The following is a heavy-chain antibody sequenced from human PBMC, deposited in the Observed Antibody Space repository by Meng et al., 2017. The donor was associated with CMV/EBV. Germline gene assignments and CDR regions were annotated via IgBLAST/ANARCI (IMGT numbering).Heavy chain of an antibody. J-gene: IGHJ4*02. CDR3: ARGESSSGWYGTNFDY. D-gene: IGHD6-19*01. CDR1: GYTFTSYD. Sequence: SGYTFTSYDSNWVRQAPGQGLEWMGWMNPNSGNTGYAQKFQGRVTMTRNTSISTAYMELSSLRSEDTAVYYCARGESSSGWYGTNFDYWGQGTLVTVSS. CDR2: MNPNSGNT. V-gene: IGHV1-8*01.